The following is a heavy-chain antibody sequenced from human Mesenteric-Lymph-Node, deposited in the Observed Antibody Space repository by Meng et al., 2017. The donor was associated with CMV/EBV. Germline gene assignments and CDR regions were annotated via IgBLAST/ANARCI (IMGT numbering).Heavy chain of an antibody. D-gene: IGHD3-3*01. J-gene: IGHJ6*02. V-gene: IGHV4-59*01. Sequence: SETLSLTCTVSGGSFSSYYWSWIRQPPGKGLEWIGYIYYSGSTNYNPSLKSRVTISVDTSKNQFSLKLSSVTAADMAVYYCAGGSHYYDFWSGYYSDYYYGMDVWGQGTTVTVSS. CDR1: GGSFSSYY. CDR2: IYYSGST. CDR3: AGGSHYYDFWSGYYSDYYYGMDV.